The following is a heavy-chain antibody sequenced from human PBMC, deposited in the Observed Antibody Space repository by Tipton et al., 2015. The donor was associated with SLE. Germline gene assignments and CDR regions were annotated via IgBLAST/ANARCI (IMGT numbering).Heavy chain of an antibody. V-gene: IGHV4-34*01. J-gene: IGHJ6*03. Sequence: TLSLTCAVYGGSFSFYYWSWIRQPPGKGLEWIGEINHSGSTNYNPSLKSRVTISVDTSKNQFSLKLSSVTAADTAVYYCARGWGSGWNYYYYYMDVWGKGTTVTVSS. CDR3: ARGWGSGWNYYYYYMDV. CDR1: GGSFSFYY. CDR2: INHSGST. D-gene: IGHD6-19*01.